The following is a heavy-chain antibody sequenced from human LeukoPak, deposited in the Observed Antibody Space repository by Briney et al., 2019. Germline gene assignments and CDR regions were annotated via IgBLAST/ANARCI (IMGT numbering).Heavy chain of an antibody. CDR1: GFTFSSYA. D-gene: IGHD6-13*01. J-gene: IGHJ4*02. CDR2: ISYDGSNK. V-gene: IGHV3-30*04. Sequence: GGSLRLSCAASGFTFSSYAMHWVRQAPGKGLEWVAVISYDGSNKYYADSVKGRFTISRDNSKNTLYLQMNSLRAEDTAVYYCAREDESWGPFDYWGQGTLVTVSS. CDR3: AREDESWGPFDY.